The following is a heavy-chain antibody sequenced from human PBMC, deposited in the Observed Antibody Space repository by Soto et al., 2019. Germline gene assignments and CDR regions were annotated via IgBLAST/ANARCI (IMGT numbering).Heavy chain of an antibody. CDR2: IYYSGST. V-gene: IGHV4-31*03. Sequence: SETLSLTCTVSGGSISSGGYYWSWIRQHPGKGLEWVGYIYYSGSTYYNPSLKSRVTISVDTSKNQFSLKLSSVTAADTAVYYCARDRVRGVIHYYYYYGMDVWGQGTTVTVSS. CDR1: GGSISSGGYY. J-gene: IGHJ6*02. CDR3: ARDRVRGVIHYYYYYGMDV. D-gene: IGHD3-10*01.